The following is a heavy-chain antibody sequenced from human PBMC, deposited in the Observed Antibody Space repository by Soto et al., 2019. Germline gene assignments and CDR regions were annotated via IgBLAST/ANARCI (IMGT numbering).Heavy chain of an antibody. CDR3: ARSPSLFIDY. D-gene: IGHD2-2*01. V-gene: IGHV1-3*01. CDR2: INAGNGNT. CDR1: GYTFTSYG. Sequence: GASVKVSCKASGYTFTSYGISWVRQAPGQRLEWMGWINAGNGNTKYSQKFQGRVTITRDTSASTAYMELSSLRSEDTAAYYCARSPSLFIDYWGQGTLVTVSS. J-gene: IGHJ4*02.